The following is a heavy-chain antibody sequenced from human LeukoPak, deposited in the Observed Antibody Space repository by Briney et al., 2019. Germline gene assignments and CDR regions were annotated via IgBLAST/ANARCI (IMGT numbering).Heavy chain of an antibody. CDR2: VYTSGIT. D-gene: IGHD3-9*01. CDR3: ARHNGFDRGYYYYMDV. V-gene: IGHV4-4*07. Sequence: SETLSLTCTVSGSFINSYYWSWIRQPAGKGLEWIGRVYTSGITNYNTSLKSRITMSVDTSKNQFSLKLTSVTAADTAVYYCARHNGFDRGYYYYMDVWGKGTTVTVSS. CDR1: GSFINSYY. J-gene: IGHJ6*03.